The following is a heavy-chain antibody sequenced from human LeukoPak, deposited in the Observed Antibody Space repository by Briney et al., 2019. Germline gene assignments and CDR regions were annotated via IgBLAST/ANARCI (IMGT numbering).Heavy chain of an antibody. J-gene: IGHJ4*02. Sequence: GGSLRLSCAASGFTFSSYAMSWVRQAPGKGLEWVSAISGSGGSTYYADSVKGRFTISRDNSKNTLYLQMNSLRAEDTAVYYCARDYYYGSGSYSKPNDYWGQGTLVTVSS. CDR2: ISGSGGST. D-gene: IGHD3-10*01. CDR1: GFTFSSYA. V-gene: IGHV3-23*01. CDR3: ARDYYYGSGSYSKPNDY.